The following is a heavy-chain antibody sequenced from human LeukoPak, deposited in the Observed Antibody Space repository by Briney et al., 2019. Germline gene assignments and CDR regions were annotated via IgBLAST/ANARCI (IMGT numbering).Heavy chain of an antibody. J-gene: IGHJ4*02. CDR3: AKPLEKYTYVGNFDY. D-gene: IGHD4-23*01. Sequence: QPGGSLRLSCEASGFTFSSYAMSWVRQAPGKGLAWVSVISSSADSTYYADSVKGRFTISRDSSKNTLYLQMNNLRAEDTAVYYCAKPLEKYTYVGNFDYWGQGILVTVSS. CDR2: ISSSADST. CDR1: GFTFSSYA. V-gene: IGHV3-23*01.